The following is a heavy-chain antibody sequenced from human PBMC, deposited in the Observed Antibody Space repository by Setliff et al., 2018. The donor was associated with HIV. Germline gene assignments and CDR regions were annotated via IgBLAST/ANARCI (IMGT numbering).Heavy chain of an antibody. CDR2: IIPILGIA. D-gene: IGHD6-13*01. V-gene: IGHV1-69*10. CDR3: ARGGIAAAGIGY. J-gene: IGHJ4*02. CDR1: GGTFSSYA. Sequence: GASVKVSCKASGGTFSSYAISWVRQAPGQGLEWMGGIIPILGIANYAQKFQGRATMTSDTSTSTVYMELSSLRSEDTAVYYCARGGIAAAGIGYWGQGTLVTVSS.